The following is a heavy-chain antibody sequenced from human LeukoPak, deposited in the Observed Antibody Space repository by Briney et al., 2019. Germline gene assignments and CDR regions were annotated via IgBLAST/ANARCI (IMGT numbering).Heavy chain of an antibody. Sequence: SETLSLTCDISGDFIDTKTWWSWVRQPPRKGLEWIGEIAHSGSTNYSPSLENRVTMSVDKSRNQFSLKVTSVTAADTAVYYCARDGDCTGAICYGRIGNFFDPWGQGILVTVSS. D-gene: IGHD2-8*02. J-gene: IGHJ5*02. V-gene: IGHV4-4*02. CDR1: GDFIDTKTW. CDR3: ARDGDCTGAICYGRIGNFFDP. CDR2: IAHSGST.